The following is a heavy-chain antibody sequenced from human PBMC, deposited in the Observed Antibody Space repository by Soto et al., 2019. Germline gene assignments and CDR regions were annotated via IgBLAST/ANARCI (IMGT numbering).Heavy chain of an antibody. CDR1: GGTFSSYT. V-gene: IGHV1-69*04. CDR3: ARDLAQSSGYSSSTSCYTRYNWFDP. D-gene: IGHD2-2*02. Sequence: ASVKVSCKASGGTFSSYTISWVRQAPGQGLEWMGRIIPILGIANYAQKFQGRVTITADKSTSTAYMELSSLRSEDTAVYYCARDLAQSSGYSSSTSCYTRYNWFDPWCQGTLVTVSS. J-gene: IGHJ5*02. CDR2: IIPILGIA.